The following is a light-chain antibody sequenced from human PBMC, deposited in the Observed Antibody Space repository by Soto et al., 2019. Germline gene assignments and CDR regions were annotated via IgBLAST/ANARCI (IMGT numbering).Light chain of an antibody. J-gene: IGLJ2*01. CDR1: SSDVGGYNY. CDR2: EVS. V-gene: IGLV2-8*01. Sequence: QSALTQPPSASGSPGQSVTISCTGTSSDVGGYNYVSWYQQHPGKAPKLMIYEVSKRPSGVPDRLSGSKSGNTGSLTVSGLQVEDEADYYCASYTGSDTLVFGGGTKLTVL. CDR3: ASYTGSDTLV.